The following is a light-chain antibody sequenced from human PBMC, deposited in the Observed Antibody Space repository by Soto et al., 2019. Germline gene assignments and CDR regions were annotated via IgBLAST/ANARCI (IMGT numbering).Light chain of an antibody. CDR3: SSYTTGSTPVV. CDR2: DVS. V-gene: IGLV2-14*01. Sequence: QSLLTQPASVSGSPGQSVTISCTGTSTDVGGYNYVSWYQQHPGKAPKFMIYDVSNRPSGVSTRFSGSKSGNTASLTISGLQAEDEADYYCSSYTTGSTPVVFGGGTKLTVL. CDR1: STDVGGYNY. J-gene: IGLJ2*01.